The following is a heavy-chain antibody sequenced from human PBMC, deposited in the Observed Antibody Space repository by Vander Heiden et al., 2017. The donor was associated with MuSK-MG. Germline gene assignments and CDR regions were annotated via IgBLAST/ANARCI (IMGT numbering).Heavy chain of an antibody. V-gene: IGHV4-34*01. CDR1: GGSFSGYY. CDR3: ARADGIAARPSSGFDP. J-gene: IGHJ5*02. D-gene: IGHD6-6*01. CDR2: INHSGST. Sequence: QVQLQQWGAGLLKPSATLSLTCAVYGGSFSGYYWSWIRQPPGKGLEWIGEINHSGSTNYNPSLKSRVTISVDTSKNQFSLKLSSVTAADTAVYYCARADGIAARPSSGFDPWGQGTLVTVSS.